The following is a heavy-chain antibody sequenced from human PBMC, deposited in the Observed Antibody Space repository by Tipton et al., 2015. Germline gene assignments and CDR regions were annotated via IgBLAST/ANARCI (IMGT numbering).Heavy chain of an antibody. J-gene: IGHJ4*02. V-gene: IGHV6-1*01. D-gene: IGHD1-26*01. CDR2: TYYKSKWYH. CDR3: ARGRGLGLFDY. Sequence: GLVKPSQTLSLTCDISGDSVSSNRVTWNWIRQSPSRGLERLGRTYYKSKWYHDYAISVQSRITLTADTSKDQFSLQLNSVTPDDSAVYYCARGRGLGLFDYWGQGTLVTVSS. CDR1: GDSVSSNRVT.